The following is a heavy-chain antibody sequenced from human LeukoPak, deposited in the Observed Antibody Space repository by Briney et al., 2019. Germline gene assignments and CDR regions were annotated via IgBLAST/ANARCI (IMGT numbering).Heavy chain of an antibody. D-gene: IGHD1-1*01. V-gene: IGHV4-59*08. CDR3: ARQPQGYPQVNFDY. CDR1: GFTFSSYA. CDR2: ISYSGST. Sequence: PGGSLRLSCAASGFTFSSYAMSWIRQPPGKGLEWIGYISYSGSTNYNPSLQSRVTISVDTSKNQFSLKLSSVTAADTAVYYCARQPQGYPQVNFDYWGQGTLVTVSS. J-gene: IGHJ4*02.